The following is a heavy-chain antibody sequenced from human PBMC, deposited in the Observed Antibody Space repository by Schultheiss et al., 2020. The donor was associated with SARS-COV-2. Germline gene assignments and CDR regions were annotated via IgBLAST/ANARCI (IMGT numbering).Heavy chain of an antibody. Sequence: SETLSLTCTVSGGSISSGGYYWSWIRQHPGKGLEWIGYIYYSGSTYYNPSLKSRVTISVDTSKNQFSLKLSSVTAADTAVYYCARAYGDSYYFDYWGQGTLVTVSS. CDR2: IYYSGST. J-gene: IGHJ4*02. CDR3: ARAYGDSYYFDY. CDR1: GGSISSGGYY. V-gene: IGHV4-61*08. D-gene: IGHD4-17*01.